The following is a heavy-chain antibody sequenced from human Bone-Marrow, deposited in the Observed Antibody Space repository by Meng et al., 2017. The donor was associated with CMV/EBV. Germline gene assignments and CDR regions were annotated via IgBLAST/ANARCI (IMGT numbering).Heavy chain of an antibody. V-gene: IGHV3-23*01. CDR2: ISGSGGST. D-gene: IGHD6-19*01. J-gene: IGHJ4*02. CDR3: AKDILSGWTTQPPFEY. CDR1: GFTFSSYA. Sequence: GGSLRLSCAASGFTFSSYAMSWVRQAPGKGLEWVSAISGSGGSTYYADSVKGRFTISRDNSKNTLYLQMNSLRAEDTAVYYCAKDILSGWTTQPPFEYWGQGTLVTVSS.